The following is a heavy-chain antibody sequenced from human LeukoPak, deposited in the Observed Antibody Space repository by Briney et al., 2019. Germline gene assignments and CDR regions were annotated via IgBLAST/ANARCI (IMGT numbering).Heavy chain of an antibody. Sequence: ASAKVSCKASGYTFTNYYIHWVRQAPGQGPEWMGIINPSGGTTNYAQKFQGRVTMTRDTSTGTVYMELSSLRSEDTAVYYCARRDCSGATCGWFDPWGQGTLVTVSS. CDR1: GYTFTNYY. CDR3: ARRDCSGATCGWFDP. D-gene: IGHD2-15*01. V-gene: IGHV1-46*01. J-gene: IGHJ5*02. CDR2: INPSGGTT.